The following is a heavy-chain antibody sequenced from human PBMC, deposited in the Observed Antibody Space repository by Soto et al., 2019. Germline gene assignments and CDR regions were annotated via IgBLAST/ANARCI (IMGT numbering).Heavy chain of an antibody. CDR3: ARAPYYYDSSGYCVY. D-gene: IGHD3-22*01. CDR1: GFTVSSNY. CDR2: IYSGGST. J-gene: IGHJ4*02. Sequence: GGSLRLSCAASGFTVSSNYMSWVRQAPGKGLEWVSVIYSGGSTYYADSVKGRFTISRDNSKNTLYLQMNSLRAEDTAVYYCARAPYYYDSSGYCVYWGQGTLVTVPQ. V-gene: IGHV3-66*01.